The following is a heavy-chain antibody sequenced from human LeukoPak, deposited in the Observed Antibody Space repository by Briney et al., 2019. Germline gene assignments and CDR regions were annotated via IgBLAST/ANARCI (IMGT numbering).Heavy chain of an antibody. CDR2: ISYDGSNK. CDR3: ARKYGDY. Sequence: QPGKSLRLSCAASGFTFNNYGMHWVRQAPGKGLEWVAVISYDGSNKYYADSVKGRFTISRDNSKNTLYLQMNSLRAEDTAVYYCARKYGDYWGQGTLVTVSS. V-gene: IGHV3-30*03. D-gene: IGHD2-2*01. J-gene: IGHJ4*02. CDR1: GFTFNNYG.